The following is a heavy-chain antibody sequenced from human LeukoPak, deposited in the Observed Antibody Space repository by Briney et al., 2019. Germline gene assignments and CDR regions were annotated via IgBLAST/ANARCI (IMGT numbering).Heavy chain of an antibody. CDR3: ARDRANSGSLLFDY. Sequence: GGSLRLSCAASGFTFSSYAMSWVRQAPGKGLEWVSAISGSGGSTYYADSVKGRFTISRDNAKNSLYLQMNSLRAEDTAVYYCARDRANSGSLLFDYWGQGTLVTVSS. D-gene: IGHD1-26*01. V-gene: IGHV3-23*01. CDR1: GFTFSSYA. J-gene: IGHJ4*02. CDR2: ISGSGGST.